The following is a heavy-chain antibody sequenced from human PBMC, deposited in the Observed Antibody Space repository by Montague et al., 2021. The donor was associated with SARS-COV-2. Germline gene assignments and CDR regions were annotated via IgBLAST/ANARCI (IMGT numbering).Heavy chain of an antibody. CDR2: IYDCGAV. V-gene: IGHV4-59*01. CDR3: VGDHPYGGPRGAYDI. D-gene: IGHD4-23*01. CDR1: GGSITGYY. J-gene: IGHJ3*02. Sequence: SETLSLTCTVSGGSITGYYWSWLRRSPGKGLEWIAYIYDCGAVNYNPSLASRVTISTDTSKNQLSLKVNSVTAADTAVYYCVGDHPYGGPRGAYDIWGQGTVVTVSS.